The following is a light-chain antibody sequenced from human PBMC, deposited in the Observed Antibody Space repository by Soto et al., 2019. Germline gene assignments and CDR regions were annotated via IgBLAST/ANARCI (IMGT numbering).Light chain of an antibody. J-gene: IGKJ4*01. CDR1: QSVSSN. V-gene: IGKV3-15*01. CDR3: QQISGGSTT. Sequence: EIVMTQSPATLSVSPGERATLSCRASQSVSSNLAWYQQNPGQAPRLLIYGASTRATGIPARFSGSGSGTGEGPNRKSLQFESFAIYASQQISGGSTTLGGGTRGESK. CDR2: GAS.